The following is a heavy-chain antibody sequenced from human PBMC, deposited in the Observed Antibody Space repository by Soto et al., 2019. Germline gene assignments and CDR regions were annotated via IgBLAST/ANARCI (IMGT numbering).Heavy chain of an antibody. D-gene: IGHD3-3*01. J-gene: IGHJ6*03. CDR1: GGSISSYY. V-gene: IGHV4-59*01. Sequence: QLQLQESGPGLVKPSETLSLTCTVSGGSISSYYWSWIRQPPGKGLEWIGYVYYSGSTNYNPSLKGRVRIKVDTSKNQCSLKLSSVTAADTAVYYCARSRGFWSGYYYYMGVWGKGSTVTVSS. CDR2: VYYSGST. CDR3: ARSRGFWSGYYYYMGV.